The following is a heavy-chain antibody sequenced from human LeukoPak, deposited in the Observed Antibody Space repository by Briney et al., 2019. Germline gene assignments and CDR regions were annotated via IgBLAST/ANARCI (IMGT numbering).Heavy chain of an antibody. Sequence: GRSLRLSCAASGFTFSSYGMHWVRQAPGKGLEWVAVISYDGSNKYYADSVKGRFTISRDNSKNTLYLQMNSLRAEDTAVYYCARGWDDILTGYFSPWFDPWGQGTLVTVSS. CDR3: ARGWDDILTGYFSPWFDP. D-gene: IGHD3-9*01. J-gene: IGHJ5*02. CDR2: ISYDGSNK. V-gene: IGHV3-30*03. CDR1: GFTFSSYG.